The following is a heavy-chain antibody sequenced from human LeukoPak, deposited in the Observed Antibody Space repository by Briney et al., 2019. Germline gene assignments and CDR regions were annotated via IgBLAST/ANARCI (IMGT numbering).Heavy chain of an antibody. CDR1: RYSISSGYY. D-gene: IGHD2-15*01. J-gene: IGHJ4*02. Sequence: SETLSLTCTVSRYSISSGYYWGWIRQPPGKGLEWIGSIYHTGGTYYNPSLKSRVTISVDTSKNQFSLKLSSVTAADTAVYNCARVRSTLLYYFDYWGQGTLVTVSS. V-gene: IGHV4-38-2*02. CDR2: IYHTGGT. CDR3: ARVRSTLLYYFDY.